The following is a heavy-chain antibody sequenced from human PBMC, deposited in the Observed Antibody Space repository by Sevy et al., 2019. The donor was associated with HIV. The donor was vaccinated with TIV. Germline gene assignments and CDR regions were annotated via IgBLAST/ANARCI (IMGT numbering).Heavy chain of an antibody. J-gene: IGHJ3*02. CDR2: IVVGSDIT. D-gene: IGHD3-16*01. CDR1: GLTFTNSA. Sequence: ASVKVSCKASGLTFTNSAVQWVRQARGQRLEWIGWIVVGSDITNYAQRFHERVTITRDMSTNTAYMEVSRLRPDDTAVYYCAAEDMTTFGGPLRVLDIWGQGTMVTVSS. V-gene: IGHV1-58*01. CDR3: AAEDMTTFGGPLRVLDI.